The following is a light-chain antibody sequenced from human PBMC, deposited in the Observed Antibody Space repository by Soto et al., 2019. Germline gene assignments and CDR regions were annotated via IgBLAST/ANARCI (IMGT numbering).Light chain of an antibody. CDR3: QEYEKLFS. V-gene: IGKV1-33*01. Sequence: QMTQSPSSLSASVGEKIIITCRASRDVGSDVSWYQQKPGKAPKLLIYDASNLEAGVPSRFSGSGSGTHFTLTISSLQPEDIATYYCQEYEKLFSFGPGTKVDIK. CDR2: DAS. CDR1: RDVGSD. J-gene: IGKJ3*01.